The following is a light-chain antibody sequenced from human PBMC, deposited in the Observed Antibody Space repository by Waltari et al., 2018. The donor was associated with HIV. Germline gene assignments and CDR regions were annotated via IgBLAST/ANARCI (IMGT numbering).Light chain of an antibody. CDR2: DAS. Sequence: DIQMTQSPSSLSASVGDRVTITCQASQDITKYLNWYQQKPGKAPKLLIYDASNLETGVSSRFSGSGSGTDFTFTISSLQPEDVATYYCQQYNNLPLTFGQGTKLDIK. CDR1: QDITKY. CDR3: QQYNNLPLT. V-gene: IGKV1-33*01. J-gene: IGKJ2*01.